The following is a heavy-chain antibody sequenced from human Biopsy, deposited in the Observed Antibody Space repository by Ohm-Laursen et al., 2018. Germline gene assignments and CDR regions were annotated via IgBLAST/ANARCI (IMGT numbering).Heavy chain of an antibody. Sequence: TLSLTCTVSGDSISSDFWSWIRQTPGKGLEWIGYISYTGDTSYNPSLESRITISLDTSKNQFSLMLSSAAAADTAVYYCARSNGYGDYRFDDWGQGTLVTVAS. CDR2: ISYTGDT. D-gene: IGHD4-11*01. V-gene: IGHV4-59*01. CDR3: ARSNGYGDYRFDD. CDR1: GDSISSDF. J-gene: IGHJ4*02.